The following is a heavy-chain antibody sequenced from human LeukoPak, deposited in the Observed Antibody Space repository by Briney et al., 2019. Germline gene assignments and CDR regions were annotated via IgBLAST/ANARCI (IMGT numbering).Heavy chain of an antibody. CDR2: IWYDGSNK. Sequence: PGGSLRLSCAASGFTFSSYGMHWVRQAPGKGLEWVAVIWYDGSNKYYADSVKGRFTISRDNSKNTLYLQMNSLRAEDTAVYYCARDRGVPAARFDPWGQGTLVTVSS. CDR1: GFTFSSYG. V-gene: IGHV3-33*01. J-gene: IGHJ5*02. CDR3: ARDRGVPAARFDP. D-gene: IGHD2-2*01.